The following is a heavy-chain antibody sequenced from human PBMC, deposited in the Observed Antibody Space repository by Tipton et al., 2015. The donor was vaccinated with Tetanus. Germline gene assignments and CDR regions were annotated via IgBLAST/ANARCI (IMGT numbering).Heavy chain of an antibody. CDR2: ISAYNGNT. CDR3: ARRPTVTTYYYYYGMDV. V-gene: IGHV1-18*01. J-gene: IGHJ6*02. D-gene: IGHD4-17*01. Sequence: QSGAEVKKPGASVKVSCKASGYTFTSYGISWVRQAPGQGLEWMGWISAYNGNTNYAQKLQGRVTMTTDTSTSTAYMELRSLRSDDAAVYYCARRPTVTTYYYYYGMDVWGQGTTVTVSS. CDR1: GYTFTSYG.